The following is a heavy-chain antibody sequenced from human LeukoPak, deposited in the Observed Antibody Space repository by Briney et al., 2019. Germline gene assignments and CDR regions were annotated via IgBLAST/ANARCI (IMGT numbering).Heavy chain of an antibody. J-gene: IGHJ6*03. CDR2: IGTASDT. Sequence: KNLESVSTIGTASDTYCPGSVEDRFTLSRDNAKNSLYLQMNSLTAGDTAVYYCARGPPRGKYYYMDVWGKGTTVTVSS. V-gene: IGHV3-13*01. CDR3: ARGPPRGKYYYMDV. D-gene: IGHD1-1*01.